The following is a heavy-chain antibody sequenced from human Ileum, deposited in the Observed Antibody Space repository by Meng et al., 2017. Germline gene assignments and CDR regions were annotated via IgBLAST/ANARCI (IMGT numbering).Heavy chain of an antibody. Sequence: GGSLRLSCAASGFPFYNYAMNWVRQAPGKGLEWVSTISRSSYIYYADSVKGRFSIARDNAEKSLYLQMNSLRAEDSAVYYCATSSCSGGSCYFTAWGQGNRV. D-gene: IGHD2-15*01. CDR2: ISRSSYI. V-gene: IGHV3-69-1*01. CDR3: ATSSCSGGSCYFTA. J-gene: IGHJ1*01. CDR1: GFPFYNYA.